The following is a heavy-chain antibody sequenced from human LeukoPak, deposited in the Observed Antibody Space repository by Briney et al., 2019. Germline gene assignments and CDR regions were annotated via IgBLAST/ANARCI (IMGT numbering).Heavy chain of an antibody. Sequence: PSETLSLTCAVYGGSFSGYYWSWIRQPPGKGLEWIGEINHSGSTNYNPSLKSRVTISVDTSKNQFSLKLSSVTAADTAVYYCAREVVRGVITYWGQGTLVTVSS. J-gene: IGHJ4*02. CDR1: GGSFSGYY. CDR2: INHSGST. CDR3: AREVVRGVITY. V-gene: IGHV4-34*01. D-gene: IGHD3-10*01.